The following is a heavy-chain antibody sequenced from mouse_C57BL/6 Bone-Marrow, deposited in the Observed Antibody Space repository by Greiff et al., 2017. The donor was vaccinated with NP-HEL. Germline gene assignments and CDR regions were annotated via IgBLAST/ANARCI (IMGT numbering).Heavy chain of an antibody. CDR2: IIPNNGGT. V-gene: IGHV1-18*01. J-gene: IGHJ4*01. CDR1: GYTFTDYN. Sequence: VQLQQSGPELVKPGASVKLPCKASGYTFTDYNMDWVKQSHGKSLEWIGDIIPNNGGTIYNQKFKGKATLTVDKSSNTAYLHLRSLTSEDTAVFYCARGFRAAMDYWGQGTSVTVSA. CDR3: ARGFRAAMDY.